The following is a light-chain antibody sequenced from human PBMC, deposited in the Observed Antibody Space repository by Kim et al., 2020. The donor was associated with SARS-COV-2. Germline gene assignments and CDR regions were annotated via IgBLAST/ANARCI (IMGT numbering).Light chain of an antibody. Sequence: SESVGDRVTITCRTSQSITKYLNWYQQKPGKAPKLLIYGTSSLESGVPSRFSGSGSGTDFTLTIISVQPEDFATYHCQQSYSFPQTFGQGTKLEI. J-gene: IGKJ2*01. CDR3: QQSYSFPQT. CDR2: GTS. V-gene: IGKV1-39*01. CDR1: QSITKY.